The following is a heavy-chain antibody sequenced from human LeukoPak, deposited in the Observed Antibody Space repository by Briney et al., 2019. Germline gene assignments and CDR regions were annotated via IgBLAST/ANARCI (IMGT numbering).Heavy chain of an antibody. CDR3: ARDWSGNDAFDI. D-gene: IGHD3-3*01. CDR2: FYHGGST. CDR1: GYSISTGYY. V-gene: IGHV4-38-2*02. J-gene: IGHJ3*02. Sequence: PSETLSLTCTVSGYSISTGYYWDWIRQPPGEGLEWIGTFYHGGSTYYNPSLKSRVTISVDTSKNQFSLKLSSVTAADTAVYYCARDWSGNDAFDIWGQGTMVTVSS.